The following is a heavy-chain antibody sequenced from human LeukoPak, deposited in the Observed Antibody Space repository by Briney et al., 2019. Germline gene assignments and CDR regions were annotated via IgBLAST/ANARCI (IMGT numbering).Heavy chain of an antibody. J-gene: IGHJ6*03. V-gene: IGHV4-39*07. CDR2: IYYAGST. D-gene: IGHD1-26*01. CDR3: ATIRGSFYYYYYMDV. CDR1: GGSIRSTSYY. Sequence: SETLSPTCTVSGGSIRSTSYYWGWIRQPPGKGLEWIGSIYYAGSTYYNPSLKSRVTMSLDTSKNHFSLKLNSVTAADTAVFYCATIRGSFYYYYYMDVWGKGTTVTVSS.